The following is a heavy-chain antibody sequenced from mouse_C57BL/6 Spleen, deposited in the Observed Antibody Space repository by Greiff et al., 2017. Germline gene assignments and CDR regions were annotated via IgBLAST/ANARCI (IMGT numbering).Heavy chain of an antibody. Sequence: VQLQQPGAELVKPGASVKLSCKASGYTFTSYWMHWVKQRPGQGLEWIGMIHPNSGSTNYNEKFKSKATLTVDKSSSTAYMQLSSLTSEDSAVYYCASGDTRDYYAMDYWGQGTSVTVSS. CDR3: ASGDTRDYYAMDY. V-gene: IGHV1-64*01. D-gene: IGHD3-3*01. CDR2: IHPNSGST. CDR1: GYTFTSYW. J-gene: IGHJ4*01.